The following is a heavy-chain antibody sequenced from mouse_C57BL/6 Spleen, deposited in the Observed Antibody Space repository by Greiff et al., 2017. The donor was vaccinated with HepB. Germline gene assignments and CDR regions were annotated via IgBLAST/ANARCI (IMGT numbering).Heavy chain of an antibody. CDR2: IYPGDGDT. CDR1: GYAFSSYW. CDR3: AIYYYGSSYGYYAMDY. V-gene: IGHV1-80*01. Sequence: VKLQESGAELVKPGASVKISCKASGYAFSSYWMNWVKQRPGKGLEWIGQIYPGDGDTNYNGKFKGKATLTADKSSSTAYMQLSSLTSEDSAVYFCAIYYYGSSYGYYAMDYWGQGTSVTVSS. D-gene: IGHD1-1*01. J-gene: IGHJ4*01.